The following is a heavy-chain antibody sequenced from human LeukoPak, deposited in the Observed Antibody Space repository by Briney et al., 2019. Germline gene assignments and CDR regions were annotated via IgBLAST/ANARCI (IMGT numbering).Heavy chain of an antibody. CDR1: AATFSSYT. Sequence: GAAVTPTRSAAAATFSSYTIRWARQAPGQGLEWMGGIIPRFGTAKDAQVFQGRVTITADESTSTAYMEISSLICEGTAVYYCASAWLAVRRYDYKAHMTVWGRETTV. D-gene: IGHD4-11*01. CDR2: IIPRFGTA. CDR3: ASAWLAVRRYDYKAHMTV. J-gene: IGHJ6*03. V-gene: IGHV1-69*13.